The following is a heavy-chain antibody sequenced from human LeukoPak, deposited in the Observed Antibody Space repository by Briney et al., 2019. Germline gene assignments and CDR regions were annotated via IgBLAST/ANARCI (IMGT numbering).Heavy chain of an antibody. D-gene: IGHD2-2*02. J-gene: IGHJ5*02. CDR3: ARDWGYCSSTSCYRPEGWFDP. CDR1: GFTFSSYA. CDR2: IKQDGSEK. V-gene: IGHV3-7*01. Sequence: GGSLRLSCAASGFTFSSYAMSWVRQAPGKGLEWVANIKQDGSEKYYVDSVKGRFTISRDNAKNSLYLQMNSLRAEDTAVYYCARDWGYCSSTSCYRPEGWFDPWGQGTLVTVSS.